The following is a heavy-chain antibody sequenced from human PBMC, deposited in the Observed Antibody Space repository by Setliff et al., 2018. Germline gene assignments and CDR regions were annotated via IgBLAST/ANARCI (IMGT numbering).Heavy chain of an antibody. Sequence: GESLTISCAASGFTFSTYTMNWVRQAPGKGLEWVSSIDTSSSYIYYADLVKGRFTISRDNAENSLYLQMNSLRAEDTAVYYCARSESCGATNCSPFDYWGQGTLVTVSS. CDR1: GFTFSTYT. CDR3: ARSESCGATNCSPFDY. D-gene: IGHD2-2*01. CDR2: IDTSSSYI. J-gene: IGHJ4*02. V-gene: IGHV3-21*01.